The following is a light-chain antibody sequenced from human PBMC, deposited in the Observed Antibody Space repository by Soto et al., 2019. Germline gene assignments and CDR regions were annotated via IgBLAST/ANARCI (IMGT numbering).Light chain of an antibody. J-gene: IGKJ4*01. CDR1: QSVSSK. CDR2: GAS. Sequence: EIVMTQSPATLSVSPGERATLSCRASQSVSSKLAWYQQKPGQAPRLLIHGASTRATGIPARFSGSGSGTEFTLTISSLQSEDFAVFYCQQYSNWPLTFGGGTKVESK. CDR3: QQYSNWPLT. V-gene: IGKV3-15*01.